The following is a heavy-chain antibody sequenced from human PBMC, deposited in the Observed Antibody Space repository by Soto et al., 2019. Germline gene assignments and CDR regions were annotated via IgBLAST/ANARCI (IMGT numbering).Heavy chain of an antibody. V-gene: IGHV3-30-3*01. CDR2: ISYDGSNK. J-gene: IGHJ4*02. CDR3: ARAKPLAANSFDY. Sequence: QVQLVESGGGVVQPGRSLRLSCAASGFTFSSYAMHWVRQAPGKGLEWVAVISYDGSNKYYADSVKGRFTISRDNSKNTLYLQMNSLRAEDTAVYYCARAKPLAANSFDYWGQGTLVTVSS. CDR1: GFTFSSYA. D-gene: IGHD2-15*01.